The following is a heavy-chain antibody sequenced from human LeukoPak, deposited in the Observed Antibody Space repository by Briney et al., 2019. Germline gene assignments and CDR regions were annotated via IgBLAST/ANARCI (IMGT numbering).Heavy chain of an antibody. V-gene: IGHV4-38-2*02. Sequence: SETLSLTCTVSGYSISSGYYWGWIRPPPGKGLEWIGSIYHSGSTYYNPSLKSRVTISVDTSKNQFSLKLSSVTAADTAVYYCARVGQDFWSGYQTDFDYWGQGTLVTVSS. CDR1: GYSISSGYY. CDR3: ARVGQDFWSGYQTDFDY. CDR2: IYHSGST. D-gene: IGHD3-3*01. J-gene: IGHJ4*02.